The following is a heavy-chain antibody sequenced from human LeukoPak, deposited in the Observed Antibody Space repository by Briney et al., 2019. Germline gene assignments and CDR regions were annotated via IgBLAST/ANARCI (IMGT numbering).Heavy chain of an antibody. CDR1: GFTVSSKY. V-gene: IGHV3-53*01. CDR3: AKYGVVLPPGSHIPHYFDP. CDR2: IYSGGST. Sequence: GGSLRLSCAASGFTVSSKYMSWVRQAPGKGLEWVSVIYSGGSTFYADSVKGRFSISRDNSKNTLYLQMNSLRAEDTAVYYCAKYGVVLPPGSHIPHYFDPWGQGSLVTVSS. D-gene: IGHD2-15*01. J-gene: IGHJ5*02.